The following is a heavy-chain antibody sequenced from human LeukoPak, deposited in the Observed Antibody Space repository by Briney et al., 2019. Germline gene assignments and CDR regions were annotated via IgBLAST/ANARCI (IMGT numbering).Heavy chain of an antibody. J-gene: IGHJ3*02. CDR2: ISSIGST. CDR3: ARDPTTVTKGFDI. Sequence: PSETLSLTCIVSGDSFSTDYWTWVRQPPGKGLEWIGYISSIGSTNYNPYLKSRVTISVDTSKKQFSLKMTSVTAADTAVYYCARDPTTVTKGFDIWGQGTMVTVSS. CDR1: GDSFSTDY. V-gene: IGHV4-59*01. D-gene: IGHD4-17*01.